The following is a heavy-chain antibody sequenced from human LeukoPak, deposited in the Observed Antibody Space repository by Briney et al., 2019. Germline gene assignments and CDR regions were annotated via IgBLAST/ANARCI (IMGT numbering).Heavy chain of an antibody. CDR3: ARDRIGYSYGYPLDY. V-gene: IGHV3-7*03. CDR1: GFTFSSYW. Sequence: GGSLRLSCAASGFTFSSYWMSWVRQAPGKGLEWVANIKQDGSGKYYVDSVKGRFTISRDNAKNSLYLQMNSLRAEDTAVYYCARDRIGYSYGYPLDYWGQGTLDTVSS. J-gene: IGHJ4*02. CDR2: IKQDGSGK. D-gene: IGHD5-18*01.